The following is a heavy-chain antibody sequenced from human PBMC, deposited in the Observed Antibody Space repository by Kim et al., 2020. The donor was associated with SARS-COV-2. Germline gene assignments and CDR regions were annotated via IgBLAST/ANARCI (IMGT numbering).Heavy chain of an antibody. CDR1: GGSISSGGYY. J-gene: IGHJ3*02. D-gene: IGHD3-22*01. CDR3: ARDGSNYYYDSSGRHDAVEI. V-gene: IGHV4-31*03. Sequence: SETLSLTCTVSGGSISSGGYYWSWIRQHPGKGLEWIGYIYYSGSTYYNPSLKSRVTISVDTTKNQFSLKLSSVTAADTAVYYCARDGSNYYYDSSGRHDAVEIWGQGTMVTVSS. CDR2: IYYSGST.